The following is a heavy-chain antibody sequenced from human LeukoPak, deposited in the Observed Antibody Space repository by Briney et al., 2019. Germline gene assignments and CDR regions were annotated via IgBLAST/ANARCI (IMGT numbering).Heavy chain of an antibody. CDR2: IIPIFGTA. D-gene: IGHD3-10*01. J-gene: IGHJ5*02. CDR3: VRDGEGVAISVNFWFDP. Sequence: SVKVSCKASGGTFSSYAISWVRQAPGQGLEWMGGIIPIFGTANYAQKFQGRVTITADESTSTAYMELRSLTSEDTAIYYCVRDGEGVAISVNFWFDPWGQGTLVTVSS. V-gene: IGHV1-69*13. CDR1: GGTFSSYA.